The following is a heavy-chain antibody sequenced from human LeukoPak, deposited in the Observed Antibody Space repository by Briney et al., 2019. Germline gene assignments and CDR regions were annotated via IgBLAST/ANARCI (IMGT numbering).Heavy chain of an antibody. D-gene: IGHD6-6*01. Sequence: ASVKVSCKASGYTFPSYFMHWVRQAPGQGLEWMGIINPTGGSTTYAQKFQGRVAMTRDTSTSTVYMELSSLRSDDTAVYYCARTAARRFDYWGQGTLVTVSS. V-gene: IGHV1-46*01. CDR2: INPTGGST. J-gene: IGHJ4*02. CDR3: ARTAARRFDY. CDR1: GYTFPSYF.